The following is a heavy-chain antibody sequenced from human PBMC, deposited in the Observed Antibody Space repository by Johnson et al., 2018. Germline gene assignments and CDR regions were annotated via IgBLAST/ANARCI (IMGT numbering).Heavy chain of an antibody. CDR2: ISGSGGST. J-gene: IGHJ1*01. D-gene: IGHD1-14*01. CDR3: AKDFMTTAAEYFQH. CDR1: GFTFSNDA. Sequence: VQLVESGGGLVQPGGSLRLSCAASGFTFSNDAMSWVRQAPGKGLEWVSAISGSGGSTYYADSVKGRVTISRDNSQNTLYLQMNSLTAEDTAVYYCAKDFMTTAAEYFQHWGQGTLVTVSS. V-gene: IGHV3-23*04.